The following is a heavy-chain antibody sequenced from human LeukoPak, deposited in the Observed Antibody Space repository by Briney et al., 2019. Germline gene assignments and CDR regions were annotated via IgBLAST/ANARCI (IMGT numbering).Heavy chain of an antibody. CDR2: ISSSGSTI. V-gene: IGHV3-11*04. Sequence: GGSLRLSCAASGLTFSDHYMSWIRQAPGRGLEWVSYISSSGSTIYYADSVEGRFTISRDNAKNSLYLQMNSLRAEDTAVYYCARDTTDFWSGFYYYYMDVWGKGTTVTVSS. CDR1: GLTFSDHY. D-gene: IGHD3-3*01. J-gene: IGHJ6*03. CDR3: ARDTTDFWSGFYYYYMDV.